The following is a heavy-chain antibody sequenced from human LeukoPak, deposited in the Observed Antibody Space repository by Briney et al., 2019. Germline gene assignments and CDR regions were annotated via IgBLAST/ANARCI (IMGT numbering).Heavy chain of an antibody. CDR3: ARAESNPYYDFWSGYFYYFDY. CDR1: GYTFTGYY. Sequence: ASVKVSCKASGYTFTGYYMHWVRQAPGQGLEWMGIINPSGGSTSYAQKFQGRVTMTRDMSTSTVYMELSSLRSEDTAVYYCARAESNPYYDFWSGYFYYFDYWGQGTLVTVSS. V-gene: IGHV1-46*01. CDR2: INPSGGST. D-gene: IGHD3-3*01. J-gene: IGHJ4*02.